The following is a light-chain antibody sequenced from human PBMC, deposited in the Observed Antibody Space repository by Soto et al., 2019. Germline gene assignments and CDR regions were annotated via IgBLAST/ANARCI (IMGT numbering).Light chain of an antibody. Sequence: EIVLTQYPDTLSLSPGERATLSCRASQSLSSSDLAWYQQKPGQAPRILMYDASTRATGIPARFSGSGSGTEFTLTISSLQSEDFAVYYCQQYHNWPITFGQGTRLEI. CDR3: QQYHNWPIT. V-gene: IGKV3-15*01. J-gene: IGKJ5*01. CDR2: DAS. CDR1: QSLSSSD.